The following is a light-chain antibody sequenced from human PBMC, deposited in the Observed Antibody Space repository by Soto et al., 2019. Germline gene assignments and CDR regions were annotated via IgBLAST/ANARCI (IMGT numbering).Light chain of an antibody. J-gene: IGLJ3*02. CDR3: AAWDGSLNGWV. CDR2: SNN. CDR1: SSNIGRDT. Sequence: QSVLTQPPSASGTPGQRVTISCSGSSSNIGRDTVNWYQQLPGMAPKLLIYSNNRRPSGVPDRFSGDKSGTSASLAISGLQFEDEADYYCAAWDGSLNGWVFGGGTKVTVL. V-gene: IGLV1-44*01.